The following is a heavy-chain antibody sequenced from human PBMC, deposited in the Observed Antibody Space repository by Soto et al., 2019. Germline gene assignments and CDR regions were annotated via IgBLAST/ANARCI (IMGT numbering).Heavy chain of an antibody. CDR2: INTGSSTT. D-gene: IGHD6-19*01. J-gene: IGHJ4*02. V-gene: IGHV3-48*01. Sequence: GGSLRLSCAASGFTFSHYNMNWVRQAPGKGLEWIAYINTGSSTTSYADSVEGRFTISRENAKNSLYLEMNSLRAEDTAVYYCAKGGRQWLVTSDFNYWGQGALVTVSS. CDR1: GFTFSHYN. CDR3: AKGGRQWLVTSDFNY.